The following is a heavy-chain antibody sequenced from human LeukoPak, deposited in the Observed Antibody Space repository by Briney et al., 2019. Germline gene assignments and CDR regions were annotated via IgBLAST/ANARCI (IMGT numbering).Heavy chain of an antibody. CDR1: GYTFTSYG. V-gene: IGHV1-18*01. D-gene: IGHD2-21*01. J-gene: IGHJ3*02. CDR2: ISAYNGNT. Sequence: ASVKVSCKASGYTFTSYGISWVRQAPGQGLEWMGWISAYNGNTNYAQKLQGRVTMTTDTSTSTAYMELRSLRSDDTAVYYCAIIADHIQKYRDAFDIWGQGTMVTVSS. CDR3: AIIADHIQKYRDAFDI.